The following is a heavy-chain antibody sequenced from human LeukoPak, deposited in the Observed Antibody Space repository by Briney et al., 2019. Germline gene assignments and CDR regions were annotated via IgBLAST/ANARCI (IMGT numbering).Heavy chain of an antibody. CDR3: ARAVNRGYYYYYMDV. V-gene: IGHV1-69*05. Sequence: SVKVSCKASGGTFSSYAISWVRQAPGQGLEWMGRIIPIFGTANYAQKFQGRVTITTDESTSTAYMELSSLRSEDTAVYYCARAVNRGYYYYYMDVWGKGTTVTVSS. CDR1: GGTFSSYA. CDR2: IIPIFGTA. D-gene: IGHD2/OR15-2a*01. J-gene: IGHJ6*03.